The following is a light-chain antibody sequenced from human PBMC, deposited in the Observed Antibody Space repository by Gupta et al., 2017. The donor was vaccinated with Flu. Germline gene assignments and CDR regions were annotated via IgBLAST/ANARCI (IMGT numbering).Light chain of an antibody. CDR2: EVS. Sequence: SALTQPPSASGSPDPSVTISCTGTSSDVGGLNSVSWYQHHPGKAPKLIIFEVSKRPSGVPGRFSGSKSGNTASLTVSGRKEEEEADYYGGAYAAGNQYVFGGGTKVTVL. CDR1: SSDVGGLNS. CDR3: GAYAAGNQYV. J-gene: IGLJ2*01. V-gene: IGLV2-8*01.